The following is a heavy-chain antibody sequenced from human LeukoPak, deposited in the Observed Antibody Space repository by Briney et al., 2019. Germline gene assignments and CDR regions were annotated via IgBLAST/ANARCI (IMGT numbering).Heavy chain of an antibody. V-gene: IGHV4-59*01. Sequence: SETLSLTCTVSGGSISSYYWSWIRQPPGKGLEWIGYIYYSGSTNYNPSLKSRVTISVDTSKNQFSLKLSSVTAADTAVYYCARVHYYGSGSYYNDPYYYMDVWGKGTTVTISS. D-gene: IGHD3-10*01. CDR3: ARVHYYGSGSYYNDPYYYMDV. CDR2: IYYSGST. J-gene: IGHJ6*03. CDR1: GGSISSYY.